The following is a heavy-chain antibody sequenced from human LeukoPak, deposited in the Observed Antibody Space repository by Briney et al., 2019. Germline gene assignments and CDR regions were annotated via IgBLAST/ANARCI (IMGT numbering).Heavy chain of an antibody. CDR1: GDSISNNW. CDR2: IFHRGIP. Sequence: SETLSLTCAVSGDSISNNWWSWVRQSPGKGLEWIGEIFHRGIPNYNPSLQSRVSMSIDKSNNQLSLRVNSVTAADTAVYYCARVMGASWFFYLDVWGKGTTDTVSS. V-gene: IGHV4-4*02. D-gene: IGHD3-16*02. J-gene: IGHJ6*03. CDR3: ARVMGASWFFYLDV.